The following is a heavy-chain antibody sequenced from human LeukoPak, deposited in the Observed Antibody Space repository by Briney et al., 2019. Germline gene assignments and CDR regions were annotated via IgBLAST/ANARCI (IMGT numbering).Heavy chain of an antibody. CDR1: GYTFTGYY. CDR2: INPNSGGT. D-gene: IGHD2-2*01. V-gene: IGHV1-2*02. J-gene: IGHJ4*02. Sequence: ASVKVSCKASGYTFTGYYMHWVRQAPGQGLEWMGWINPNSGGTNYAQKFQGRVTMTRDTSISTAYMELSRLRSDDTAVYYCARLYDDWEYQRPFDYWGQGTLVTVSS. CDR3: ARLYDDWEYQRPFDY.